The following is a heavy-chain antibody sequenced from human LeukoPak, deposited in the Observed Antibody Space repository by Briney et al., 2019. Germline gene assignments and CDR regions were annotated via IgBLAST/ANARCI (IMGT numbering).Heavy chain of an antibody. CDR3: ARAWDYGDLYYFDC. Sequence: GGSLRLSCAASGFTFSDYYMSWIRQAPGKGLEWVSYISSSGSTIYYADSVKGRFTISRDDAKNSLYLQMNSLRAEDTAVYYCARAWDYGDLYYFDCWGQGTLVTVSS. CDR2: ISSSGSTI. J-gene: IGHJ4*02. CDR1: GFTFSDYY. V-gene: IGHV3-11*04. D-gene: IGHD4-17*01.